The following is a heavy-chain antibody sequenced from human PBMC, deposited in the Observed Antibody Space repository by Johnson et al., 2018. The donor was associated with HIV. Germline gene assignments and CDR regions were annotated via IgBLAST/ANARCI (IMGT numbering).Heavy chain of an antibody. CDR3: TTHQIWETFYAFDI. J-gene: IGHJ3*02. D-gene: IGHD1-26*01. V-gene: IGHV3-53*01. Sequence: VQLVESGGGLIQPGGSLRLSCAASGFTVSSNYMSWVRQAPGKGLEWVSVIYSGGSTYYADSVTGRFTISRDNSKNTLYLQMNSLKTEDTAVYYCTTHQIWETFYAFDIWGQGTVVTVSS. CDR2: IYSGGST. CDR1: GFTVSSNY.